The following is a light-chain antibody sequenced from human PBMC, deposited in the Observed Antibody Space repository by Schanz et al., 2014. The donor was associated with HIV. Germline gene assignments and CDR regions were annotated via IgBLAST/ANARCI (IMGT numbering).Light chain of an antibody. V-gene: IGKV3-20*01. J-gene: IGKJ1*01. CDR3: QQYDSPPWT. CDR1: QSLGSNF. Sequence: EIVMTQTPATLSVSPGERAALSCRASQSLGSNFLAWYQQKPGQAPRLLIFGASNRATGIPDRFSGSESGTDFTLTISRVEAEDYAVYYCQQYDSPPWTFGQGTKVEVK. CDR2: GAS.